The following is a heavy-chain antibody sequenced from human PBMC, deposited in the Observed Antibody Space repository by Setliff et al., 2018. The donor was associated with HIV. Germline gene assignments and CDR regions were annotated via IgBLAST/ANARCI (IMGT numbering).Heavy chain of an antibody. J-gene: IGHJ4*02. CDR3: ARRRSSGWYHYCDY. Sequence: SETLSLTCTVSGASISSDYWWGWIRQPPGKGLGWIGSIYHSGSTYYNPSLKSRVTISVDTSKNQFSRKLSSVTAADTAVYYCARRRSSGWYHYCDYWGRGTLVTVAS. V-gene: IGHV4-38-2*02. CDR2: IYHSGST. D-gene: IGHD6-19*01. CDR1: GASISSDYW.